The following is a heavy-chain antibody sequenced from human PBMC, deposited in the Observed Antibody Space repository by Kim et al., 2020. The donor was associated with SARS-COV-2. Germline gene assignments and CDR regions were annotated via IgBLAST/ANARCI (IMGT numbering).Heavy chain of an antibody. D-gene: IGHD3-22*01. CDR3: ARGRPYYDSSGYSPHYFDY. J-gene: IGHJ4*02. V-gene: IGHV4-34*01. CDR2: INHSGST. CDR1: GGSFSGYY. Sequence: SETLSLTCAVYGGSFSGYYWSWIRQPPGKGLEWIGEINHSGSTNYNPSLKSRVTISVDTSKNQFSLKLSSVTAADTAVYYCARGRPYYDSSGYSPHYFDYWGQGTLVTVSS.